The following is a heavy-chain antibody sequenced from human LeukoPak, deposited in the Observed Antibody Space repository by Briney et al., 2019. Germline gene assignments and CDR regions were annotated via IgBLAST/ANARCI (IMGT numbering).Heavy chain of an antibody. CDR1: GGSISSYY. D-gene: IGHD1-26*01. V-gene: IGHV4-59*08. J-gene: IGHJ4*02. Sequence: KTSETLSLTCTVSGGSISSYYWGWIRQPPGKGLEWIGNIYHSGSTYYNPSLKSRVTISVDTSKNQFSLKLSSVTAADTAVYYCARWGIVGATGEDYWGQGTLVTVSS. CDR2: IYHSGST. CDR3: ARWGIVGATGEDY.